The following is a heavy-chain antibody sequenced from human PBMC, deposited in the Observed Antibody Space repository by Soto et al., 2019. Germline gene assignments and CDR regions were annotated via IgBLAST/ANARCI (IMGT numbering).Heavy chain of an antibody. Sequence: GASVKVSCKASGGTFSSYAISWVRQAPGQGLEWMGGIIPIFGTANYAQKFQGRVTITADESTSTAYMELSSLRSEDTAVYYCARERFVAAAGAYYYYGMDVWGQGTTVTVSS. CDR2: IIPIFGTA. D-gene: IGHD6-13*01. V-gene: IGHV1-69*13. CDR3: ARERFVAAAGAYYYYGMDV. J-gene: IGHJ6*02. CDR1: GGTFSSYA.